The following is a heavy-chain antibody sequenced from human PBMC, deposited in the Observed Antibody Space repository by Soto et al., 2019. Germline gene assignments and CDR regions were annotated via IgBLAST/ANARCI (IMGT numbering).Heavy chain of an antibody. CDR2: IGTAGDT. V-gene: IGHV3-13*01. D-gene: IGHD1-1*01. Sequence: LRLSCADSGFTFSSYDMHWVRQATGKGLEWVSAIGTAGDTYYPGSVKGRFTISRENAKNSLYLPMNSLRAGDTAVYYCARDRHGNFDYWGQGTLVTVSS. CDR1: GFTFSSYD. J-gene: IGHJ4*02. CDR3: ARDRHGNFDY.